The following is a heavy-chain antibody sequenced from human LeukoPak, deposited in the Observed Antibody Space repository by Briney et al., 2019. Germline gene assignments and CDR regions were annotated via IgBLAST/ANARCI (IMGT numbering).Heavy chain of an antibody. V-gene: IGHV1-18*01. CDR1: GHTFTSYG. J-gene: IGHJ6*02. CDR3: ARVGGQQLVLGYYYYGMDV. D-gene: IGHD6-13*01. CDR2: ISANNGST. Sequence: ASVKVSCKAFGHTFTSYGITWVRQAPGQGLEWVGWISANNGSTNYAQKLQGRVTMTTDTSTSTAYMELRSLRSDDTAIYYCARVGGQQLVLGYYYYGMDVWGQGTTVTVSS.